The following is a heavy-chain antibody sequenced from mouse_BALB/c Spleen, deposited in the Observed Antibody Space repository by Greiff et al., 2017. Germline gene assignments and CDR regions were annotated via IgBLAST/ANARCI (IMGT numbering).Heavy chain of an antibody. CDR2: ISSGSSTI. V-gene: IGHV5-17*02. J-gene: IGHJ4*01. D-gene: IGHD2-10*02. CDR1: GFTFSSFG. CDR3: ARVWSYYYAMDY. Sequence: DVQLVESGGGLVQPGGSRKLSCAASGFTFSSFGMHWVRQAPEKGLEWVAYISSGSSTIYYADTVKGRFTISRDNPKNTLFLQMTSLRSEDTAMYYCARVWSYYYAMDYWGQGTSVTVSS.